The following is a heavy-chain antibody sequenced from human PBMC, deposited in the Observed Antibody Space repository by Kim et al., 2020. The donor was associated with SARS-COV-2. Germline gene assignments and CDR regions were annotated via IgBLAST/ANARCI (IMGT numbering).Heavy chain of an antibody. J-gene: IGHJ4*02. Sequence: ESAKGRFTISRDNSKNTLYLQMNSLSAEDTAVYYCARSDYDILTGQNDYWGQGTLVTVSS. D-gene: IGHD3-9*01. V-gene: IGHV3-30*01. CDR3: ARSDYDILTGQNDY.